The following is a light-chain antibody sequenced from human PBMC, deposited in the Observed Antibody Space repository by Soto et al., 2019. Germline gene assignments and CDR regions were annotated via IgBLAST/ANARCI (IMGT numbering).Light chain of an antibody. J-gene: IGKJ1*01. CDR1: QSISSW. Sequence: DIQMTQSPSTLSASVGDRVTITCRASQSISSWLAWYQQKPGKAPKLLIYKASSFESGVPSRFSGSGSGTEFTLTISSLQPDDFATYYCQQYNSYSGTFGQGIKVEIK. CDR3: QQYNSYSGT. V-gene: IGKV1-5*03. CDR2: KAS.